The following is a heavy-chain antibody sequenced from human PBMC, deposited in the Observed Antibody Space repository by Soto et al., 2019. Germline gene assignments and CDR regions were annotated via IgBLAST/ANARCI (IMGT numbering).Heavy chain of an antibody. CDR1: GFTFSSYA. CDR2: FRGDGTGA. V-gene: IGHV3-23*01. D-gene: IGHD6-13*01. Sequence: GGSLRLSCAASGFTFSSYAMSWVRQAPGKGLEWVSAFRGDGTGAHYADSVKGRFTISRDNSMNTLYLQMNTLRAEDTALYYCAKVSSSWYAGFFDLWGRGTLVTVSS. J-gene: IGHJ4*02. CDR3: AKVSSSWYAGFFDL.